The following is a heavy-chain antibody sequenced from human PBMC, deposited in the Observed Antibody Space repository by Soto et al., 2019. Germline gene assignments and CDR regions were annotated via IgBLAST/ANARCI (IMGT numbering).Heavy chain of an antibody. D-gene: IGHD3-10*01. CDR1: GGSISSGGYY. CDR3: ARVEMLWFGGDVPGGFDP. Sequence: QVQLQESGPGLVKPSQTLSLTCTVSGGSISSGGYYWSWIRRHPGKGLEWIGYIYYSGSTYYNPSLKSRVTISVDTSKNQFSLKLSSVTAADTAVYYCARVEMLWFGGDVPGGFDPWGQGTLVTVSS. CDR2: IYYSGST. J-gene: IGHJ5*02. V-gene: IGHV4-31*03.